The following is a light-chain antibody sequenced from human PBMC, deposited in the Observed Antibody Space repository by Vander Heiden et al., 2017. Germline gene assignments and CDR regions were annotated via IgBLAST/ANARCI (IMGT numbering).Light chain of an antibody. CDR3: QSYDSSLSSVV. CDR1: SSNIGAGYD. Sequence: QSVLTQPPSVSGAPGQRLTISCTGGSSNIGAGYDVHWYQQLPGTAPKLLIYGNANRPSGVPDRFSGSKSGTSASLAITRLQAEDEADYYCQSYDSSLSSVVFAGGTKLTVL. J-gene: IGLJ2*01. V-gene: IGLV1-40*01. CDR2: GNA.